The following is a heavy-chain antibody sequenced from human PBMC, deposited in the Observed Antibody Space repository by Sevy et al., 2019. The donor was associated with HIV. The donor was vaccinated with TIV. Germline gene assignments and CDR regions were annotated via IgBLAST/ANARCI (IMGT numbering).Heavy chain of an antibody. CDR1: GYSISSGYY. J-gene: IGHJ6*03. Sequence: SETLSLTCAVSGYSISSGYYWGWIRQPPGKGLEWIGSIYQSGSTYYNPSLKSRVTISVDTSKNQFSLKLSSVTAADTDVYYCVRAGSGYGSGSYCYYMDLWGKGTTVTVSS. CDR2: IYQSGST. CDR3: VRAGSGYGSGSYCYYMDL. D-gene: IGHD3-10*01. V-gene: IGHV4-38-2*01.